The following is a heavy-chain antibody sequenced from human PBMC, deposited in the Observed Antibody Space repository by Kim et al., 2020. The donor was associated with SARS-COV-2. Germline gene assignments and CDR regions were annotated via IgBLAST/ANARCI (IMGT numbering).Heavy chain of an antibody. CDR2: INTNTGNP. Sequence: ASVKVSCKASGYTFTSYAMNWVRQAPGQGLEWMGWINTNTGNPTYAQGFTGRFVFSLDTSVSTAYLQISSLTAEDTAVYYCARDQDWVFGVVIIGYYYYGMDVWGQGTTVTVSS. V-gene: IGHV7-4-1*02. CDR3: ARDQDWVFGVVIIGYYYYGMDV. D-gene: IGHD3-3*01. J-gene: IGHJ6*02. CDR1: GYTFTSYA.